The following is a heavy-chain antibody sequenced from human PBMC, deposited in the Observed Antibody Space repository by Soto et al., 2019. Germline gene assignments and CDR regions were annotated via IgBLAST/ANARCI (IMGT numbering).Heavy chain of an antibody. CDR3: ARDVVVVAAQEFLGDAFDV. CDR1: GANVSINTAA. J-gene: IGHJ3*01. Sequence: SQTLSLTCAISGANVSINTAAWSWIRQSPSSGLEWLARTYYRSKWYNDYAVSVKSRISINLDTSKNQLSLQLISVTPADTAVYYCARDVVVVAAQEFLGDAFDVWGQGTTVTVSS. CDR2: TYYRSKWYN. D-gene: IGHD2-15*01. V-gene: IGHV6-1*01.